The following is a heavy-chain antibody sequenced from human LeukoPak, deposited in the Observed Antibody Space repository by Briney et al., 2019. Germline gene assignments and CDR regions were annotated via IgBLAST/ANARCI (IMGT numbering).Heavy chain of an antibody. J-gene: IGHJ4*02. CDR1: GGSFSNHF. Sequence: SETLSLTCSVSGGSFSNHFWSWVRQPAGKGLEWIGRIYPSGNTNYYPSLKSRVTLSVDTSKTQFYLSLSSVTAADTAVYYCVRYYFWNGYSFDFWGQGTLVTVSS. D-gene: IGHD3/OR15-3a*01. CDR2: IYPSGNT. V-gene: IGHV4-4*07. CDR3: VRYYFWNGYSFDF.